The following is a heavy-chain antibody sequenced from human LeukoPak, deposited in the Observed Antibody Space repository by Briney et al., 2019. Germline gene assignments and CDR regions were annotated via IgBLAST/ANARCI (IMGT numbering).Heavy chain of an antibody. Sequence: GGSLRLSCEGSGFTFSTSWMHWVRQAPGKGLVWVSRIDSDGSRITYADSVKGRFTISRDNAKNTLYLQMNSLRAEDTAVYYCARNGFITMIVVVTSTLNDYWGQGTLVTVSS. D-gene: IGHD3-22*01. CDR3: ARNGFITMIVVVTSTLNDY. V-gene: IGHV3-74*03. J-gene: IGHJ4*02. CDR2: IDSDGSRI. CDR1: GFTFSTSW.